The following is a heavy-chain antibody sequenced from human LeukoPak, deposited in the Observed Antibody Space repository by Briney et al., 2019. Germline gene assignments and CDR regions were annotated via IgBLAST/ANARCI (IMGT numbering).Heavy chain of an antibody. V-gene: IGHV1-2*02. CDR1: GYTFTGYY. CDR2: INPNSGGT. Sequence: ASVKVSCKASGYTFTGYYMHWVRQAPGQGLEWMGWINPNSGGTNYAQKFQGRVTMTRDTSISTAYMELSRLRSDDTAVYYCARDFKSGWGSSTLDYWGQGTLVTVSS. J-gene: IGHJ4*02. D-gene: IGHD2-21*01. CDR3: ARDFKSGWGSSTLDY.